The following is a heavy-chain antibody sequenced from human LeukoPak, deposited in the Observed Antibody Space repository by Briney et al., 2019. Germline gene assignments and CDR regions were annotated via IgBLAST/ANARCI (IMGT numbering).Heavy chain of an antibody. CDR1: GFTFSNYA. Sequence: PGGSLRLSCAASGFTFSNYALSWVRQAPGKGLEWVSAISGGGGNTYHADSVKGRFTISRDNSKNTLYLQMNSLRAEDTAVYYCAKDQPWYEAYWGQGTLVTVSS. D-gene: IGHD6-13*01. V-gene: IGHV3-23*01. CDR3: AKDQPWYEAY. CDR2: ISGGGGNT. J-gene: IGHJ4*02.